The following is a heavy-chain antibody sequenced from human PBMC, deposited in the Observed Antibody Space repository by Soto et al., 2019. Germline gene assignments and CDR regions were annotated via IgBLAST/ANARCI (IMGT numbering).Heavy chain of an antibody. V-gene: IGHV3-11*06. CDR1: GFSFSDSY. Sequence: PGGSLRLSCATSGFSFSDSYMSWIRQAPGKGLAWISYISPRSTFRDYAESVKGRFTISRDSVKNSLYLQMNNLTAGDTGVYYCARGGGGGLFDPWGQGSLGTVSS. D-gene: IGHD2-15*01. CDR2: ISPRSTFR. J-gene: IGHJ5*02. CDR3: ARGGGGGLFDP.